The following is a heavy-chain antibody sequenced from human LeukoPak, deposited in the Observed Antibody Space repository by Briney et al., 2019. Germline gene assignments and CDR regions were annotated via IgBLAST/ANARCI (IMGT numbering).Heavy chain of an antibody. CDR1: GFTVSSNY. V-gene: IGHV3-53*01. CDR2: IYSGGST. CDR3: ARPYSSSSGGLYYFDY. D-gene: IGHD6-6*01. Sequence: GGSLRLSCAASGFTVSSNYMSWVRQAPGKGLEWVSVIYSGGSTYYSDSVQGRFTISRDTSKNTLYLQMNSLRAEDTAVYYCARPYSSSSGGLYYFDYWGQGTLVTVSS. J-gene: IGHJ4*02.